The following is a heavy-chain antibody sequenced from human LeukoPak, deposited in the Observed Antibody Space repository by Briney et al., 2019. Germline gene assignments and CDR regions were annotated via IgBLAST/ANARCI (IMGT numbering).Heavy chain of an antibody. D-gene: IGHD3-16*01. Sequence: LRRYSAASAFSICRYWLHRDRHAQGIGLMGMLRSNTDGRTTTCPDSVERRITTFREDATNKSYEQMKSLTGEDTAVYFCARPAVFGSDDGFDIWGQGTMVTVSS. J-gene: IGHJ3*02. CDR1: AFSICRYW. CDR2: SNTDGRTT. V-gene: IGHV3-74*03. CDR3: ARPAVFGSDDGFDI.